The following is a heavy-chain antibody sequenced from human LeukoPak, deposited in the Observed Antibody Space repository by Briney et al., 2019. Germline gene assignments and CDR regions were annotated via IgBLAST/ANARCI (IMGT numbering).Heavy chain of an antibody. Sequence: PGGSLRLSCAASGFTFSNAWMSWVRQAPGKGLEWVGRIKSKTDGGTTDYAAPVKGRFTISRDDSKNTLYLQMNSLKTEDTAVYYCTTRSFVGATVQRDFDCWGQGTLVTVSS. D-gene: IGHD1-26*01. CDR3: TTRSFVGATVQRDFDC. CDR1: GFTFSNAW. V-gene: IGHV3-15*01. CDR2: IKSKTDGGTT. J-gene: IGHJ4*02.